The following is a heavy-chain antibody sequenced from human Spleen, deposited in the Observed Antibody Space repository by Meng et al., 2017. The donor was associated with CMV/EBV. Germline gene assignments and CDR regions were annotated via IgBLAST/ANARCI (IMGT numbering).Heavy chain of an antibody. J-gene: IGHJ4*02. Sequence: SGYRLHGFYIHWVRRAPGQGLEWMGLINPKNGATNYAQRFEGRVSMTTDTSITTVYMELSSLRFDDTAFYYCTRRPLGSTRPFDYWGQGTLVTVSS. CDR1: GYRLHGFY. V-gene: IGHV1-2*06. D-gene: IGHD1-26*01. CDR2: INPKNGAT. CDR3: TRRPLGSTRPFDY.